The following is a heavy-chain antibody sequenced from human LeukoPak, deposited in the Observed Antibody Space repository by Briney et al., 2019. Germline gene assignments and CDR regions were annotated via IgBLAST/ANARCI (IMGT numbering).Heavy chain of an antibody. CDR2: IYSGGST. J-gene: IGHJ4*02. CDR1: GFTVSSNY. Sequence: PGGSLRLPCAASGFTVSSNYKSWVRHAPGKGLEWVSVIYSGGSTYYADSVKGRITISRDNSKNTLYLQMNSLRGEDTAVYYCARDRLEYYDSSGYLVDYWGQGTLVTVSS. CDR3: ARDRLEYYDSSGYLVDY. V-gene: IGHV3-66*02. D-gene: IGHD3-22*01.